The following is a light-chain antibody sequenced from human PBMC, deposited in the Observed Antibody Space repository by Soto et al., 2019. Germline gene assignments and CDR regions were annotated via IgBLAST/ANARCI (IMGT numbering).Light chain of an antibody. J-gene: IGLJ1*01. CDR2: EVS. CDR3: CSYAGSYTLAV. Sequence: QSALTQPASVSGSPGQSITISCTGTSSDVGGYNYVSWYQQHPGKAPKLMIYEVSNRPSGVSNRFSGSKSGNTASLTISGLQAEDEADYYCCSYAGSYTLAVFGTGTKVTVL. V-gene: IGLV2-14*01. CDR1: SSDVGGYNY.